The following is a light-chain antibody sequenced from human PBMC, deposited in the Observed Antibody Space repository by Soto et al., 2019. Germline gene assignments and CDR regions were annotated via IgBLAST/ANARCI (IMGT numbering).Light chain of an antibody. Sequence: EIVLTQSPATLSLSPGEGATLSCRASQRVGSYLAWYQQKPGQAPRLLIYDASNRATGIPARFSGRGSVRDFALTISSLAPEDFASYSWQQRSNWPPLTFGGGTKVEIQ. CDR3: QQRSNWPPLT. CDR1: QRVGSY. CDR2: DAS. J-gene: IGKJ4*01. V-gene: IGKV3-11*02.